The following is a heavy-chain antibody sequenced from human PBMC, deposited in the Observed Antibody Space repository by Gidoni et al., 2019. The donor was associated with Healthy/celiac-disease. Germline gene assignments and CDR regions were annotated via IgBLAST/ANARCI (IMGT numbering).Heavy chain of an antibody. Sequence: EVQLVESGGGLVQPGGSLRLSCAASGFTFSDHYMDWVRQAPGKGLEWVGRTRNKANSYTTESAASVKGRFTISRDDSKNSLYLQMNSLKTEDTAVYYCARGWGTVSHFDYWGQGTLVTVSS. CDR3: ARGWGTVSHFDY. J-gene: IGHJ4*02. V-gene: IGHV3-72*01. CDR1: GFTFSDHY. CDR2: TRNKANSYTT. D-gene: IGHD4-17*01.